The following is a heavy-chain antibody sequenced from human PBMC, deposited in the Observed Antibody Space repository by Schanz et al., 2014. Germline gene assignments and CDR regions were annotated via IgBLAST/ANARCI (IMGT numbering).Heavy chain of an antibody. CDR2: VSRSTPDI. V-gene: IGHV3-48*01. CDR1: GFSFGTYA. J-gene: IGHJ3*02. Sequence: EVQLLESGGGLVQPGGSLRLSCAASGFSFGTYAMSWVRQAPGKGLLWVSYVSRSTPDIYYADSVKGRFTMSRDNAKNSVFLQMNSLRAEDTAVYYCAKGRFGELSAFDIWGQGTMVTVSS. D-gene: IGHD3-10*01. CDR3: AKGRFGELSAFDI.